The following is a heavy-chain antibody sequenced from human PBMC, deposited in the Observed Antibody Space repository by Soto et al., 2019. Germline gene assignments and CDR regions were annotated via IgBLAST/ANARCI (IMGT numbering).Heavy chain of an antibody. CDR3: ARDLGNNYGSFAY. Sequence: GGSLRLSCVASGFTFSNYAMNWVRQAPGKGLEWVAVISYDGSNKYYADSVKGRITISRDNSGNTLYLQMNNLRAEDTAMYYCARDLGNNYGSFAYWGQGTLVTVSS. J-gene: IGHJ4*02. D-gene: IGHD4-17*01. V-gene: IGHV3-30-3*01. CDR2: ISYDGSNK. CDR1: GFTFSNYA.